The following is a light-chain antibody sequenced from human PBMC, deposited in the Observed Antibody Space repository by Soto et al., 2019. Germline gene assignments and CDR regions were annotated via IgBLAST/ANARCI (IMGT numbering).Light chain of an antibody. CDR1: RSISDW. CDR3: QQRSNWPPT. J-gene: IGKJ4*01. Sequence: DIQMTQSPSTLSASVGDRVTISCRASRSISDWLAWYQQKPGKAPKLLIYKASTLETGVPSRFSGSGSGTEFTLTIGSLQPDDLATYYCQQRSNWPPTFGGGTKVEIK. CDR2: KAS. V-gene: IGKV1-5*03.